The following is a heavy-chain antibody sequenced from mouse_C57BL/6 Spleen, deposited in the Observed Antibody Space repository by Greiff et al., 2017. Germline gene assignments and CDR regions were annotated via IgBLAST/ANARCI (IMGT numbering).Heavy chain of an antibody. CDR1: GFTFSDFY. CDR3: ARAPYDYDRDWYFDV. V-gene: IGHV7-1*01. CDR2: SRNKANDYTT. D-gene: IGHD2-4*01. Sequence: EVKLVESGGGLVQSGRSLRLSCATSGFTFSDFYMEWVRQAPGKGLEWIAASRNKANDYTTEYSASVKGRFIVSRDTSQSILYLQMNALRAEDTAIYYCARAPYDYDRDWYFDVWGKGTAVTVSS. J-gene: IGHJ1*03.